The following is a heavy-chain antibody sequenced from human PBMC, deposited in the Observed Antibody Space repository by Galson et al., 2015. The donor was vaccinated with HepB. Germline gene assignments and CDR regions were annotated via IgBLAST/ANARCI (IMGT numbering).Heavy chain of an antibody. CDR2: IYYTGST. CDR3: VRSTDYCGGGGCSFHQYYYYMDV. D-gene: IGHD2-15*01. CDR1: GVSISDYY. J-gene: IGHJ6*03. V-gene: IGHV4-59*08. Sequence: ETLSLTCTVSGVSISDYYWSWIRQPPGKGLEWIGYIYYTGSTNYNPSLKSRVTISVDTSRNHFSLKLNSVTAADTAVYYCVRSTDYCGGGGCSFHQYYYYMDVWGKGATVTVS.